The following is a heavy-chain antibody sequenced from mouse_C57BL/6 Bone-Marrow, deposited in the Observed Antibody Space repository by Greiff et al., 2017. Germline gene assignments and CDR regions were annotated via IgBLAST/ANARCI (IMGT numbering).Heavy chain of an antibody. CDR3: ARRGYGSSSLYYFDY. D-gene: IGHD1-1*01. CDR1: GFTFSSYG. CDR2: ISSGGSYT. V-gene: IGHV5-6*01. J-gene: IGHJ2*01. Sequence: EVKLVESGGDLVKPGGSLKLSCAASGFTFSSYGMSWVRQTPDKRLEWVATISSGGSYTYYPDSVKGRFTISRDNAKNTLYLQMSSLKSEDTAVYYCARRGYGSSSLYYFDYWGQGTTLTVSS.